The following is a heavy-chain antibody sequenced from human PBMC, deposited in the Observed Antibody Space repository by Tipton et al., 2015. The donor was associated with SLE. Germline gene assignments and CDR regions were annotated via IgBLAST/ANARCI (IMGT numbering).Heavy chain of an antibody. CDR2: INNKGGRT. Sequence: VQLVQSGGGLVQPGGSLRLSCAASGFIFSSYGMHWVRQAPGKGLEYVSGINNKGGRTYYTNSVKGRFSISRDNSKNTLYLQMGSLRTEDVAVYYCARGGFGGSLRYDMDVWGQGTTVTVSS. CDR3: ARGGFGGSLRYDMDV. D-gene: IGHD3-16*01. J-gene: IGHJ6*02. V-gene: IGHV3-64*01. CDR1: GFIFSSYG.